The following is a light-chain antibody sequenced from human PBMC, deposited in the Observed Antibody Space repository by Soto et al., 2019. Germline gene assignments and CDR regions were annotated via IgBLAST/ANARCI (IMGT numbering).Light chain of an antibody. V-gene: IGLV1-40*01. CDR3: QSYDSSLSGWV. Sequence: QSVLTQPPSESGAPGQRVTISCTGSSSNIGAGYDVHWYQQLPGTAPKLLISGNSNRPSGVPDRFSGSKSGTSASLAITGLQAEDEADYYCQSYDSSLSGWVFGGGTKVTFL. J-gene: IGLJ3*02. CDR2: GNS. CDR1: SSNIGAGYD.